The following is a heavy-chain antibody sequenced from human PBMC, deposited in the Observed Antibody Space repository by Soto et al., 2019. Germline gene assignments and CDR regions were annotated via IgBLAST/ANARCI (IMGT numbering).Heavy chain of an antibody. V-gene: IGHV3-11*06. CDR1: GFTVSDYY. J-gene: IGHJ6*02. Sequence: LRVSCAASGFTVSDYYMSWIRQAPGKGLEWVSYISSSSSYTNYADSVKGRFTISRDNAKNSLYLQMNSLRAEDTAVYYCARVLGYCSSTSCPYGMDVWGQGTTVTVSS. D-gene: IGHD2-2*01. CDR3: ARVLGYCSSTSCPYGMDV. CDR2: ISSSSSYT.